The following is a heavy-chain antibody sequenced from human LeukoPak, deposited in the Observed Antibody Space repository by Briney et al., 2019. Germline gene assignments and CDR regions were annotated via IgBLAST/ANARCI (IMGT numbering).Heavy chain of an antibody. CDR2: IYYSGST. V-gene: IGHV4-38-2*01. CDR3: SGSYYDGMDV. Sequence: GSLRLSCAASGFTVSSNYMSWIRQPPGKGPEWIVSIYYSGSTYYNPSLKSRVTISVDTSKNQFSLKLSSVTAADTAVYYCSGSYYDGMDVWGQGTTVTVSS. J-gene: IGHJ6*02. D-gene: IGHD3-10*01. CDR1: GFTVSSNY.